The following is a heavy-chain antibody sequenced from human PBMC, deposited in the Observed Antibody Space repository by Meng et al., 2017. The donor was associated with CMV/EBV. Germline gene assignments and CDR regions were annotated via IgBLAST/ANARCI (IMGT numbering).Heavy chain of an antibody. V-gene: IGHV1-46*01. CDR3: ASSDIVVVPAAVPEEGYYYYGMDV. J-gene: IGHJ6*02. CDR2: INPSGGST. D-gene: IGHD2-2*01. CDR1: GYTFTSYY. Sequence: ASVKVSCKASGYTFTSYYMHWVRQAPGQGLEWMGIINPSGGSTSYAQKFQGRVTMTRDTSTSTVYMELSSLRSEDTAVYYCASSDIVVVPAAVPEEGYYYYGMDVWGQGTTVTVSS.